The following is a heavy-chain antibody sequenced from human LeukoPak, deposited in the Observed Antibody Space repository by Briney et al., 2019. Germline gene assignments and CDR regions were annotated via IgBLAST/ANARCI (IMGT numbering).Heavy chain of an antibody. V-gene: IGHV3-7*01. J-gene: IGHJ4*02. Sequence: GGSLRLSCAASGFTFSSYWMSWVRQAPGMGLEWVANIKQDGSEKYYVDSVKGRFTISRDNAKNSLYLQMNSLRAEDTAVYYCARGAIFGVIIDRYYFDYWGQGNLVTVSS. D-gene: IGHD3-3*01. CDR1: GFTFSSYW. CDR2: IKQDGSEK. CDR3: ARGAIFGVIIDRYYFDY.